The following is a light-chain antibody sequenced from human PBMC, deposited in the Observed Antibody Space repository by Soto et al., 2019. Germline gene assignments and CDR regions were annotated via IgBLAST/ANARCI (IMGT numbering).Light chain of an antibody. CDR1: QGINNY. V-gene: IGKV1-27*01. Sequence: DIPMTQSPSSLSASVGDRVTITCRASQGINNYLAWYQQRPGKVPKPLIYAASTLHSGVPSRFSGSGSGTDFTLTISGLQPEDVATYYCQKYNSAPLTFSGGTKVEIK. J-gene: IGKJ4*01. CDR2: AAS. CDR3: QKYNSAPLT.